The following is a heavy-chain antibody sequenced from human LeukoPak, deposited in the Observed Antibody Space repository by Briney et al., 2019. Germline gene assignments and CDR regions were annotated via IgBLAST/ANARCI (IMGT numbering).Heavy chain of an antibody. Sequence: AGGSLRLSCAASGFPFSTYTVSWVRQAPGKGLEWVSSISSSSSYIYYADSVKGRFTISRDNAKNSLYLQMNSLRAEDTAVYYCARLKPRYGMDVWGQGTTVTVSS. CDR1: GFPFSTYT. V-gene: IGHV3-21*01. CDR2: ISSSSSYI. J-gene: IGHJ6*02. CDR3: ARLKPRYGMDV.